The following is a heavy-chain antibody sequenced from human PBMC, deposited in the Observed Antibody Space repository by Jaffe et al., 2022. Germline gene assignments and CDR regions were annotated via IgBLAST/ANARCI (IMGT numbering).Heavy chain of an antibody. CDR3: AREGDYCSGGSCYPLSAFDI. D-gene: IGHD2-15*01. V-gene: IGHV3-64*01. CDR1: GFTFSSYA. CDR2: ISSNGGST. J-gene: IGHJ3*02. Sequence: EVQLVESGGGLVQPGGSLRLSCAASGFTFSSYAMHWVRQAPGKGLEYVSAISSNGGSTYYANSVKGRFTISRDNSKNTLYLQMGSLRAEDMAVYYCAREGDYCSGGSCYPLSAFDIWGQGTMVTVSS.